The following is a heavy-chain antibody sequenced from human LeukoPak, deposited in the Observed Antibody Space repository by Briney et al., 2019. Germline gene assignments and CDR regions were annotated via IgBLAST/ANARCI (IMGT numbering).Heavy chain of an antibody. V-gene: IGHV3-23*01. CDR2: ISVGHST. Sequence: GGSLRLSCVASGFTFSNYAMNWVRQAPGKGLDWVSTISVGHSTNYADSVKGRFTISRDNSKNTLYLQMNSLRAEDTAVYYCAKDRGSNMGYYYYMDVWGKGTTVTVSS. D-gene: IGHD4-23*01. J-gene: IGHJ6*03. CDR1: GFTFSNYA. CDR3: AKDRGSNMGYYYYMDV.